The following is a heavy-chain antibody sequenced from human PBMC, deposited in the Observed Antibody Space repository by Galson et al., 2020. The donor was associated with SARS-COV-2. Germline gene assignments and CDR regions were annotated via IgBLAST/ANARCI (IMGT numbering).Heavy chain of an antibody. CDR1: GGSISSTSDY. D-gene: IGHD3-10*01. CDR2: IYYSGTT. J-gene: IGHJ3*02. V-gene: IGHV4-39*01. CDR3: ARHKWASLVQEVISAFDI. Sequence: SETLSLTCTVSGGSISSTSDYWGWIRQSPGKGLEWIGTIYYSGTTYWNPSRKSRVTISVDRSKNQFFLKLSSVTAADTSVYYCARHKWASLVQEVISAFDIWGHGTMVTVSS.